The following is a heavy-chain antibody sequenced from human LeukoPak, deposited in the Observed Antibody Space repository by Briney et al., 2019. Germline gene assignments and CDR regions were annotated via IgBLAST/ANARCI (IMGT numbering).Heavy chain of an antibody. CDR2: INHSGST. D-gene: IGHD3-22*01. CDR1: GGSFSGYY. Sequence: SETLSLTCAVYGGSFSGYYWSWIRQPPGKGLAWIGEINHSGSTNYNPSLKSRVTISVDTSKNQFSLKLSSVTAADTAVYYCARGPGTYYYDSSGYDYWGQGTLVTVSS. V-gene: IGHV4-34*01. CDR3: ARGPGTYYYDSSGYDY. J-gene: IGHJ4*02.